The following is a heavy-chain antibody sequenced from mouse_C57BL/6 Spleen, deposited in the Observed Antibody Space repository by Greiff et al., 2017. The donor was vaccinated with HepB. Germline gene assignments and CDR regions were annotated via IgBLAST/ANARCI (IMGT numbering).Heavy chain of an antibody. CDR3: ARDGDYGSSFFDY. CDR1: GFTFSSYA. V-gene: IGHV5-4*01. CDR2: ISDGGSYT. J-gene: IGHJ2*01. Sequence: EVMLVESGGGLVKPGGSLKLSCAASGFTFSSYAMSWVRQTPEKRLEWVATISDGGSYTYYPDNVKGRFTISRDNAKNNLYLQMSHLKSEDTAMYYCARDGDYGSSFFDYGGQGTTLTVSS. D-gene: IGHD1-1*01.